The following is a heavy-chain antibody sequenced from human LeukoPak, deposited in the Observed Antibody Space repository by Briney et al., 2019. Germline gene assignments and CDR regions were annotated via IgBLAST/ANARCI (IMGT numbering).Heavy chain of an antibody. V-gene: IGHV4-59*11. CDR2: VYDIGGT. J-gene: IGHJ4*02. CDR3: ARGSGSGLVDY. CDR1: GGSIGSHY. Sequence: SETLSLTCTVSGGSIGSHYWTWIRQTPGKGLEWIGYVYDIGGTKYNPSLKSRVTISVDTSKNQFSLRLSSVTAADTAVYYCARGSGSGLVDYWGQGTLVTVSS. D-gene: IGHD3-3*01.